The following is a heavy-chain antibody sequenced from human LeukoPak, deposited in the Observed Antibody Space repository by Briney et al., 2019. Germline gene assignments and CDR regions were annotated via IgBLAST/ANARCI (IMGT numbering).Heavy chain of an antibody. V-gene: IGHV4-4*07. CDR2: IYTSGST. D-gene: IGHD5-18*01. CDR1: GGSISDFY. CDR3: AREGDGYLNWFDP. J-gene: IGHJ5*02. Sequence: SETLSLTCTVSGGSISDFYWGWIRQPAGKGLEWIGRIYTSGSTNYNPSLKSRVTMSVDTSKNQFSLKLSSVTAADTAVYYCAREGDGYLNWFDPWGQGTLVTVSS.